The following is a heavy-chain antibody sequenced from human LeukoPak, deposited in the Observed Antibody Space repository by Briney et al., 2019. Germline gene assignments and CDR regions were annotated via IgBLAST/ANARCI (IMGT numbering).Heavy chain of an antibody. CDR3: VILRNFYYYMDV. CDR1: GFTVSDNY. CDR2: IHSGGST. V-gene: IGHV3-53*01. J-gene: IGHJ6*03. Sequence: PGGSLRLSCAASGFTVSDNYMSWVRQAPGKGLEWDSVIHSGGSTYYADTVKGRFTISRDKSKNTLYLQMNSLRAEDTAVYYCVILRNFYYYMDVWGKGTTVTVSS.